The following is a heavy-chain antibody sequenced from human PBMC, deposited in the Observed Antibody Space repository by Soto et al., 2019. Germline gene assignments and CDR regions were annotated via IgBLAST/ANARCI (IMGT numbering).Heavy chain of an antibody. CDR2: IYGDGNT. CDR3: ARGKGYYDILSGYYSPGAFDY. D-gene: IGHD3-9*01. V-gene: IGHV3-66*01. CDR1: GFSVSSNY. J-gene: IGHJ4*02. Sequence: GGSLRLSCAASGFSVSSNYMNWVRQAPGKGLEWVSVIYGDGNTYYTDSVKGRFTISRDNSKNTLYLQMNSLRAEDTAIYYCARGKGYYDILSGYYSPGAFDYWGQGPLVTVAS.